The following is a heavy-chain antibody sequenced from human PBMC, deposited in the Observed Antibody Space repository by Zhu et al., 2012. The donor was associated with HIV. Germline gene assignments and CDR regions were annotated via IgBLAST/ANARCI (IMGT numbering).Heavy chain of an antibody. Sequence: QVQLQQWGAGLLKPSETLSLTCAVYGGSFSGYYWSWIRQPPGKGLEWIGEINHSGSTNYNPSLKSRVTISVDTSKNQFSLKLSSVTAADTAVYYCARGQVDIPDYWGQGNPGHRSPQ. CDR1: GGSFSGYY. CDR3: ARGQVDIPDY. J-gene: IGHJ4*02. D-gene: IGHD3-9*01. CDR2: INHSGST. V-gene: IGHV4-34*01.